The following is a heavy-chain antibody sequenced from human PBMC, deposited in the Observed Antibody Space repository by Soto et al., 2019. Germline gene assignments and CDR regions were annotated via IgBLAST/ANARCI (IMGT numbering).Heavy chain of an antibody. J-gene: IGHJ4*02. CDR1: GFTFSSYA. Sequence: QVQLVESGGGVVQPGRSLRLSCAASGFTFSSYAMHWVRQAPGKGLEWVAVISYDGSNKYYADSVKGRFTIARDNSKNTLDVQMHRLRAEDMAVYYCARDDNNAMATVGYFDYWGQGTLVTVSS. D-gene: IGHD2-2*01. V-gene: IGHV3-30-3*01. CDR3: ARDDNNAMATVGYFDY. CDR2: ISYDGSNK.